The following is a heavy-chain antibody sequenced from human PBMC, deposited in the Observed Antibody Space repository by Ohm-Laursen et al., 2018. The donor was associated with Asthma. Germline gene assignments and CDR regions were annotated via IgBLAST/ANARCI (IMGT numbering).Heavy chain of an antibody. CDR2: IKSKTDGGTT. V-gene: IGHV3-15*01. Sequence: SLRLSCAASGYTFSRYSIHWVRQAPGKGLEWVGRIKSKTDGGTTDYAAPVKGRFTISRDDSKNTLYLQMNSLKTEDTAVYYCTTNVVVQGVIIGETDYWGQGTLVTVSS. CDR1: GYTFSRYS. CDR3: TTNVVVQGVIIGETDY. D-gene: IGHD3-10*01. J-gene: IGHJ4*02.